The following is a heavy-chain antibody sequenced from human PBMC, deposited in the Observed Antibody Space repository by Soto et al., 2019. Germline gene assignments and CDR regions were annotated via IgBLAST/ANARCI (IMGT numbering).Heavy chain of an antibody. CDR3: AKPRQITSLLLYYFDY. J-gene: IGHJ4*02. CDR2: ISYDGSNK. V-gene: IGHV3-30*18. D-gene: IGHD2-15*01. CDR1: GFTFSSYG. Sequence: QVELVESGGGVVQPGRSLRLSCAASGFTFSSYGMHWVRQAPGKGLEWVAVISYDGSNKYYADSVEGRFTISRDNSKNTLYLQMNSLRAEDTAVYYCAKPRQITSLLLYYFDYWGQGTLVTVSS.